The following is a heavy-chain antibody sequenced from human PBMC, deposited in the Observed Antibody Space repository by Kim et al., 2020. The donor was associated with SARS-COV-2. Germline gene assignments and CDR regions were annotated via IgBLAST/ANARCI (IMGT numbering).Heavy chain of an antibody. V-gene: IGHV4-34*01. D-gene: IGHD6-13*01. Sequence: SETLSLTCAVYGGSFSGYYWSWIRQPPGKGLEWIGEINHSGSTNYNPSLKSRVTISVDTSKNQFSLKLSSVTAADTAVYYCARIPSYSSSSGYWGQGTLVTVSS. CDR2: INHSGST. J-gene: IGHJ4*02. CDR3: ARIPSYSSSSGY. CDR1: GGSFSGYY.